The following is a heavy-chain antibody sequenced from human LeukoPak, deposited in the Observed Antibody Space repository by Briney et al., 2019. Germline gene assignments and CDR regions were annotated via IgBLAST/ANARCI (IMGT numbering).Heavy chain of an antibody. CDR1: GYTFTNYY. CDR3: ARVRTIAAVGPDFDY. Sequence: ASVKVSCKASGYTFTNYYMHWVRQAPGQGLEWMGIITTSGGSTSYAQNFQGRVTMTRDTSTSTVYIELTSLGSYDTAVYYCARVRTIAAVGPDFDYWGQGTLVTVSS. J-gene: IGHJ4*02. CDR2: ITTSGGST. V-gene: IGHV1-46*01. D-gene: IGHD6-13*01.